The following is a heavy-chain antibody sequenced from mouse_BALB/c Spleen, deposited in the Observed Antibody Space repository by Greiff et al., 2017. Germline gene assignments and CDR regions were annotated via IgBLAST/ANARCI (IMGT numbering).Heavy chain of an antibody. CDR1: GFNIKDTY. CDR3: ARSSSTLDY. D-gene: IGHD1-1*01. Sequence: EVQRVESGAELVKPGASVKLSCTASGFNIKDTYMHWVKQRPEQGLEWIGRIDPANGNTKYDPKFQGKATITADTSSNTAYLQLSSLTSEDTAVYYCARSSSTLDYWGQGTTLTVSS. J-gene: IGHJ2*01. V-gene: IGHV14-3*02. CDR2: IDPANGNT.